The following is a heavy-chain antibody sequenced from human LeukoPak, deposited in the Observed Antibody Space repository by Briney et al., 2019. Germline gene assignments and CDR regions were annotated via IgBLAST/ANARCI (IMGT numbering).Heavy chain of an antibody. CDR2: ISWNSGSI. J-gene: IGHJ4*02. CDR3: AKDSYGFWSGCYDY. Sequence: PGRSLRLSCAASGFTFDDYAMHWVRQAPGKGLEWVSGISWNSGSIGYADSVKGRFTISRDNAKNSLYLQMNSLRAEDTALYYCAKDSYGFWSGCYDYWGQGTLVTVSS. CDR1: GFTFDDYA. D-gene: IGHD3-3*01. V-gene: IGHV3-9*01.